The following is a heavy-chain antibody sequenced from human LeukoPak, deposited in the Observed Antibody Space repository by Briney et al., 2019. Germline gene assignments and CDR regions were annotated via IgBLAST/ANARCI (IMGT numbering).Heavy chain of an antibody. CDR2: IYYSGST. CDR1: GGSISSHY. J-gene: IGHJ4*02. Sequence: SETLSLTCTVSGGSISSHYWSWIRQPPGKGLEWIGYIYYSGSTNYNPSLKSRVTISVDTSKNQFSLKLSSVTAADTAVYYCATVLPDTAMVTMYLGFDYWGQGTLVTVSS. V-gene: IGHV4-59*11. CDR3: ATVLPDTAMVTMYLGFDY. D-gene: IGHD5-18*01.